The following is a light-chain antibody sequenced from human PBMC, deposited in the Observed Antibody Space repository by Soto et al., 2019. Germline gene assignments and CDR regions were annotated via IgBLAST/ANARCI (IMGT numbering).Light chain of an antibody. Sequence: QSALTQPPSASGSPGQSVTISCTGTPSDVGGSNSVSWYQQHPGKAPNLMIYDVNKRPSGVPDRFSGSKSGNTASLTVSGLQAADEAYYFCSSYAPSDVVFGGGTKPTVL. CDR3: SSYAPSDVV. J-gene: IGLJ2*01. CDR2: DVN. CDR1: PSDVGGSNS. V-gene: IGLV2-8*01.